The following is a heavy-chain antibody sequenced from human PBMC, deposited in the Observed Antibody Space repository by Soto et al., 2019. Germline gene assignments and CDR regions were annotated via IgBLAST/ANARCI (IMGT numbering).Heavy chain of an antibody. V-gene: IGHV4-39*01. CDR2: ISYSGNT. CDR3: ARQTSDSSGYYFFDY. Sequence: SETLSLTCTVSGGSISSSSYYWGWIRQPPGKGLEWIGTISYSGNTYYNPSLKSRVTISVGTSKTQFALRLSSVTAADTAVYYCARQTSDSSGYYFFDYWGQETLVTVSS. D-gene: IGHD3-22*01. CDR1: GGSISSSSYY. J-gene: IGHJ4*02.